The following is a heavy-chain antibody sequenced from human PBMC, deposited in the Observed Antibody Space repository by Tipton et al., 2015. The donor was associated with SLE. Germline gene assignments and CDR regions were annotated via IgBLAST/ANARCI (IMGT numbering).Heavy chain of an antibody. V-gene: IGHV4-34*01. D-gene: IGHD4-17*01. CDR3: ARGLYGDEPGY. CDR1: GGALRGYY. Sequence: GLVKPSETLSLTCAVYGGALRGYYCRWIPPPPGKGLGWVGEINHSGSTNYNPSLKSRVTISVDTSKNQFSLKLTSLTAADTAVYYCARGLYGDEPGYWGQGTLVTVSS. J-gene: IGHJ4*02. CDR2: INHSGST.